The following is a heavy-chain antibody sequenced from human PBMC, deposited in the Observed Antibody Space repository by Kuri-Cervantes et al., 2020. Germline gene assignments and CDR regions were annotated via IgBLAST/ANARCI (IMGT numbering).Heavy chain of an antibody. CDR3: ARGRAPHRCYYYMDV. J-gene: IGHJ6*03. Sequence: SETLSLTCTVSGGSISTYYWSWIRQPPGKGLEWIGYIYYSGSTNYNPSLKSRVTISVDTSKNQFSLKLSSVTAADTAVYYCARGRAPHRCYYYMDVWGKGTTVTVSS. V-gene: IGHV4-59*12. D-gene: IGHD4-17*01. CDR1: GGSISTYY. CDR2: IYYSGST.